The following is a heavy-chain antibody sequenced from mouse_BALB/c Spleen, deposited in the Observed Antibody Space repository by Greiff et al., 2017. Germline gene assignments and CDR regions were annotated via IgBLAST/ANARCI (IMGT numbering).Heavy chain of an antibody. V-gene: IGHV5-9-3*01. CDR2: ISSGGSYT. J-gene: IGHJ3*01. CDR3: ARHGDGNPAWFAY. CDR1: GFTFSSYA. Sequence: EVKLVESGGGLVKPGGSLKLSCAASGFTFSSYAMSWVRQTPEKRLEWVATISSGGSYTYYPDSVKGRFTISRDNAKNTLYLQMSSLRSEDTAMYYCARHGDGNPAWFAYWGQGTLVTVSA. D-gene: IGHD2-1*01.